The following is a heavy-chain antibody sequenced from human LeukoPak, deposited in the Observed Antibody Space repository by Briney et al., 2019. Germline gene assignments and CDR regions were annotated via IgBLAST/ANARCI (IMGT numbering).Heavy chain of an antibody. J-gene: IGHJ4*02. CDR2: ISAYNGNT. CDR1: GYTFTSYG. V-gene: IGHV1-18*01. D-gene: IGHD3-22*01. Sequence: ASVKVSCKASGYTFTSYGISWVRQAPGQGLEWMGWISAYNGNTKYAQKLQGRVTMTTDTSTSTAYMELRSLRSDDTAIYYCARDIYYYDSSAYYYFDYWGQGTLVTVSS. CDR3: ARDIYYYDSSAYYYFDY.